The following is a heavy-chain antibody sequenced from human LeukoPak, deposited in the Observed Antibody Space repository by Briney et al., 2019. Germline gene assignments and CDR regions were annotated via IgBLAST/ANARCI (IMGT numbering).Heavy chain of an antibody. D-gene: IGHD6-13*01. CDR3: AKDRSSSWYPRGLDY. Sequence: GGSLRLSCAASRFTFSTYWMSWVRQAPGKGLEWVANIKQDGSEKYYVDSVKGRFTISRDNSKNTLYLQMNSLRAEDTAVYYCAKDRSSSWYPRGLDYWGQGTLVTVSS. CDR2: IKQDGSEK. V-gene: IGHV3-7*03. CDR1: RFTFSTYW. J-gene: IGHJ4*02.